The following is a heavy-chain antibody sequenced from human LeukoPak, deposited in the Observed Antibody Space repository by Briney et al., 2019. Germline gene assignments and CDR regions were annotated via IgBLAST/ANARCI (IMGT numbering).Heavy chain of an antibody. J-gene: IGHJ3*02. Sequence: ASVKVSCKASGYTFTSYGISWVRQAPGQGLEWMGWISAYNGNTNYAQKLQGRVTMTTDTSTSTAYMELRSLRSDDTAVYYCARTEVYYDSSGPTGADAFDIWGQGIMVTVSS. CDR3: ARTEVYYDSSGPTGADAFDI. D-gene: IGHD3-22*01. CDR1: GYTFTSYG. V-gene: IGHV1-18*01. CDR2: ISAYNGNT.